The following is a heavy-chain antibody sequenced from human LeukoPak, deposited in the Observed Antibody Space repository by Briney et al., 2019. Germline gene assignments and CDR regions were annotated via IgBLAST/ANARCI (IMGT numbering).Heavy chain of an antibody. Sequence: PGGSLRLSCTASGFTFSRSWMTWVRQAPGKGLEWVANIKEDGSEKYYVDTVKGRFTISRDNAKNSLYLQMNNLRAEDTAVYYCARGEAFCDYWGQGTLVTVSS. CDR2: IKEDGSEK. J-gene: IGHJ4*02. CDR3: ARGEAFCDY. CDR1: GFTFSRSW. V-gene: IGHV3-7*05.